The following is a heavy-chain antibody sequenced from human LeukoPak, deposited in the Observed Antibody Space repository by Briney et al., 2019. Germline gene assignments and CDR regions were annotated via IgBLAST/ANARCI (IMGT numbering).Heavy chain of an antibody. J-gene: IGHJ6*03. CDR1: GGSFSGYY. CDR3: ARQLDYGDYSRSYYYFYMDV. D-gene: IGHD4-17*01. V-gene: IGHV4-34*01. CDR2: MYYSGNT. Sequence: SETLSLTCAVYGGSFSGYYWSWIRQPPGKGLEWLGSMYYSGNTHYNPSLKSRVTISVDTSKNQFSLKMTSVTAADTAVYYCARQLDYGDYSRSYYYFYMDVWGKGTTVTVSS.